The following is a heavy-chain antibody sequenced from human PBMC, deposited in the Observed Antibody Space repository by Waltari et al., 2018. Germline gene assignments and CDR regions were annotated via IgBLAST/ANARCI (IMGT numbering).Heavy chain of an antibody. CDR2: ISAYNGNT. Sequence: QVQLVQSGAEVKTPGASVKVSCKASGYTFTSYGISWVRQAPGQGLERMGWISAYNGNTNYAQKLHGRVTMNTDTSTSTAYMARRSLRSDETAVYYCARGAATILINRAFDIWGQGTMVTVSS. J-gene: IGHJ3*02. V-gene: IGHV1-18*01. CDR1: GYTFTSYG. CDR3: ARGAATILINRAFDI. D-gene: IGHD6-25*01.